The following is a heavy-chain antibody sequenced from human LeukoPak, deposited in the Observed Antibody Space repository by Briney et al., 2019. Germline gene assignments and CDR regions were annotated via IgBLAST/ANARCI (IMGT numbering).Heavy chain of an antibody. V-gene: IGHV3-30*02. D-gene: IGHD3-22*01. CDR2: IRYDGSNK. CDR3: ASPPYDSSGGTDY. CDR1: GFSFSSYG. J-gene: IGHJ4*02. Sequence: GGSLRLSCATSGFSFSSYGMHWVRQAPGKGLEWVAFIRYDGSNKYYADSVKGRFTISRDNSKNTLYLQMNSLRAEDTAVYYCASPPYDSSGGTDYWGQGTLVTVSS.